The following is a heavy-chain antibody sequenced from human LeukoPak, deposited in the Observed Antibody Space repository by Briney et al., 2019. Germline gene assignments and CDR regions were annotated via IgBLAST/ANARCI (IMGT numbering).Heavy chain of an antibody. CDR3: AREGYCTNGFCPNWLDP. D-gene: IGHD2-8*01. CDR1: GGSISSYY. Sequence: PSETLSLTCTVSGGSISSYYWSWIRQPPGKGLEWIGYIYYSGSTNYNPSLKSRVTISVDTSKNQFSLKLSSVTAADTAVYYCAREGYCTNGFCPNWLDPRGQGTLVTVSS. CDR2: IYYSGST. J-gene: IGHJ5*02. V-gene: IGHV4-59*08.